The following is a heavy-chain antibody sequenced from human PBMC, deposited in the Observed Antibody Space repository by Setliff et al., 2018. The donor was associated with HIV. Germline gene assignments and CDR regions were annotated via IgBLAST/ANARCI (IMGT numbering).Heavy chain of an antibody. CDR3: ARDGGYSVHQWFGDAFDI. CDR2: IIPIFGTA. Sequence: GASVKVSCKASADTFSSYAISWVRQAPGQGLEWMGGIIPIFGTANYAQKFQGRVTITADESTSIAYMELSSLRFDDTAVYYCARDGGYSVHQWFGDAFDIWGQGTMVT. D-gene: IGHD5-12*01. CDR1: ADTFSSYA. J-gene: IGHJ3*02. V-gene: IGHV1-69*13.